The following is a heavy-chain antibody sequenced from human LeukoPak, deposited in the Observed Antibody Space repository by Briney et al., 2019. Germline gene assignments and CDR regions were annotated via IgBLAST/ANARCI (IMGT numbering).Heavy chain of an antibody. CDR2: INPSGGST. CDR1: GYTFTDYY. CDR3: ARSFGSGFVY. D-gene: IGHD3-10*01. J-gene: IGHJ4*02. V-gene: IGHV1-46*01. Sequence: ASVKVSCKASGYTFTDYYMHWVRQAPGQGLEWMGIINPSGGSTSYAQKFQGRVTITADKSTSTAYMELSSLRSEDTAVYYCARSFGSGFVYWGQGTLVTVSS.